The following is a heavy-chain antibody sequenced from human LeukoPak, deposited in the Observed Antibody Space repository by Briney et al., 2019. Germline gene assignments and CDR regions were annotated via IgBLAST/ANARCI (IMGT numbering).Heavy chain of an antibody. CDR3: ARDFPGWLYFDY. J-gene: IGHJ4*02. Sequence: GGSLRLSCAASGFTVSSNYMSWVRQAPGKGLEWVSVIYSGGSTYYADSVKGRFTISRDNAKNTLYLEMNSLRDEDTAVYYRARDFPGWLYFDYWGQGTLVTVSS. V-gene: IGHV3-53*01. CDR1: GFTVSSNY. D-gene: IGHD6-19*01. CDR2: IYSGGST.